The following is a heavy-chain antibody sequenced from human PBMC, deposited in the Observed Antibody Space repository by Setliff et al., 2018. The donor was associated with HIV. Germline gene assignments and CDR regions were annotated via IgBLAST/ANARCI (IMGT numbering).Heavy chain of an antibody. Sequence: PSETLSLTCAVYGGSFSDYYWSWIRQPPGKGLEWIGEINHSGSTNYNSSLKSRVTISVDASRNQFSLRLSSVTAADTAVYYCAAWGPRYSYAPYFFDSWGQGTLVTVS. V-gene: IGHV4-34*01. CDR3: AAWGPRYSYAPYFFDS. CDR1: GGSFSDYY. CDR2: INHSGST. D-gene: IGHD5-18*01. J-gene: IGHJ4*02.